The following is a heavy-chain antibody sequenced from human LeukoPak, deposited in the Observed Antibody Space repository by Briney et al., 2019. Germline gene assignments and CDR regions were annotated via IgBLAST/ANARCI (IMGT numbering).Heavy chain of an antibody. CDR2: INHSGST. Sequence: SETLSLTCAVYGVSFSGYYWSWIRQPPGKGLEWIGEINHSGSTNYNPSLKSRVTISVDTSKNQFSLKLSSVTAADTAVYYCARDEVSDRYDSSGYYAYYFDYWGQGTLVTVSS. J-gene: IGHJ4*02. V-gene: IGHV4-34*01. CDR1: GVSFSGYY. D-gene: IGHD3-22*01. CDR3: ARDEVSDRYDSSGYYAYYFDY.